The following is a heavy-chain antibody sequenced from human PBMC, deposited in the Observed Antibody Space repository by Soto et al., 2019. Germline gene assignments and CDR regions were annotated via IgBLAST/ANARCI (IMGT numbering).Heavy chain of an antibody. CDR3: ARQQYGSGSYYDFDY. Sequence: SETLSLTCTVSGGSISSGSYYWVWIRQPPGKGLEWIGSIYYSGSTYYNPLLRSRVTISVDTSKNQFSLKLSSVTAADTAVYYCARQQYGSGSYYDFDYWGQGNLVTVSS. D-gene: IGHD3-10*01. CDR2: IYYSGST. J-gene: IGHJ4*02. CDR1: GGSISSGSYY. V-gene: IGHV4-39*01.